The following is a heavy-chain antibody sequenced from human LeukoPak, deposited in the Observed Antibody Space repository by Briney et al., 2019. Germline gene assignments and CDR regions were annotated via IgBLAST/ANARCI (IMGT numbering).Heavy chain of an antibody. Sequence: GGSLRLSCAASGFTFNNYWMSWVRQAPGKGLEWVAKIKQDGGKKYYVDSVKGRFTISRDNAKNSLYLQMNSLRGEDTAVYYCAKDTSGYSDYWGQGTLVTASS. D-gene: IGHD3-3*01. CDR2: IKQDGGKK. J-gene: IGHJ4*02. CDR1: GFTFNNYW. CDR3: AKDTSGYSDY. V-gene: IGHV3-7*01.